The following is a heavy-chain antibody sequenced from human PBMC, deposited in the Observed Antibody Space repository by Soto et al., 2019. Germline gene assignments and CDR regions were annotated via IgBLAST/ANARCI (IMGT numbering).Heavy chain of an antibody. CDR3: ARASTYYYDSSGYYPYYYYGMDV. Sequence: PSETLSLTCTVSGGSISSGGYYWSWIRQHPGKGLEWIGYIYYSGSTYYNPSLKSRVTISVDTSKNQFSLKLSSVTAADTAVYYCARASTYYYDSSGYYPYYYYGMDVWGQGTTVTVSS. CDR2: IYYSGST. J-gene: IGHJ6*02. CDR1: GGSISSGGYY. V-gene: IGHV4-31*03. D-gene: IGHD3-22*01.